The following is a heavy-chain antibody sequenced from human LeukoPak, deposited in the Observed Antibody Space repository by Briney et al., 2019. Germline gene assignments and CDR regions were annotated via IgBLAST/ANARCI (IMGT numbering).Heavy chain of an antibody. CDR1: GFTFNLAW. CDR2: IKNKIDGGTT. D-gene: IGHD4-17*01. CDR3: NTDGDYGDYVDS. J-gene: IGHJ4*02. V-gene: IGHV3-15*07. Sequence: GGSLRLSCAASGFTFNLAWINWVRQAPGKGLEWVGRIKNKIDGGTTDYAAPVKGRFTISRDDSKNTVYLQMNSLKSEDTALYYCNTDGDYGDYVDSWGQGTLVTVSS.